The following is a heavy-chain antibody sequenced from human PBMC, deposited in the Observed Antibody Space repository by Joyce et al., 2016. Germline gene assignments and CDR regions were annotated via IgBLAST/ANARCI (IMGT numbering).Heavy chain of an antibody. D-gene: IGHD1-26*01. V-gene: IGHV4-31*11. Sequence: QVQLQESGPGLVQPSQNLSLTCGVSGGSISDGGYYWSWIRQRPGQGLEWIGYINYSGNTYYNPSLKSRLTRSIDMSKNQFSLRLTSVTAADTAVYYCARVPLSSAFDYWGQGILVTVSS. J-gene: IGHJ4*02. CDR3: ARVPLSSAFDY. CDR1: GGSISDGGYY. CDR2: INYSGNT.